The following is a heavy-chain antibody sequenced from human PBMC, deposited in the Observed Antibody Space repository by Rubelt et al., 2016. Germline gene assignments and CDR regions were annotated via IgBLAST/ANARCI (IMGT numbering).Heavy chain of an antibody. CDR1: GGSFSGYY. J-gene: IGHJ4*02. Sequence: QVQLQQWGAGLLKPSETLSLTCAVYGGSFSGYYWSWIRQPPGKGLEWLGEIYHSGGTNYNPSLKSRVPISVDKSKNQFSLKLSSVTAADTAVYYCARVTSGWYYFDYWGQGTLVTVSS. CDR3: ARVTSGWYYFDY. V-gene: IGHV4-34*01. D-gene: IGHD6-19*01. CDR2: IYHSGGT.